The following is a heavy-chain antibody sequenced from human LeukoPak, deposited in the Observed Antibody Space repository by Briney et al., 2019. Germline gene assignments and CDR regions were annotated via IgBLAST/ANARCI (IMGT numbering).Heavy chain of an antibody. CDR1: GFTFSSYG. D-gene: IGHD2-2*01. CDR2: IWYDGSNK. Sequence: GGSLRLSCAASGFTFSSYGMHWVRQAPGKGLEWVAVIWYDGSNKYYADSVKGRFTISRDNSKNTLYLQMNSLRAEDTAVYYCAREDIVVVPAPRRGAFDIWGQGTMVTVSS. J-gene: IGHJ3*02. V-gene: IGHV3-33*01. CDR3: AREDIVVVPAPRRGAFDI.